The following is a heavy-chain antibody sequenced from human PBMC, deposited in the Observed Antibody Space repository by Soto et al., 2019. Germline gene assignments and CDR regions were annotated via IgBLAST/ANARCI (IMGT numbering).Heavy chain of an antibody. J-gene: IGHJ5*02. Sequence: SETLSLTCAVSGGSISSGGYSWSWIRQPPGKGLEWIGYIYHSGSTYYNPSLKSRVTISVDRSKNQFSLKLSSVTAADTAVYYCARGRVTMVRGVIGIYNWFDPWGQGTLVTSPQ. CDR2: IYHSGST. CDR3: ARGRVTMVRGVIGIYNWFDP. D-gene: IGHD3-10*01. V-gene: IGHV4-30-2*01. CDR1: GGSISSGGYS.